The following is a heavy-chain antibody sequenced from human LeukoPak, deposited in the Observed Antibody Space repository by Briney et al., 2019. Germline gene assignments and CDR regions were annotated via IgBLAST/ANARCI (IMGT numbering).Heavy chain of an antibody. J-gene: IGHJ3*02. CDR2: IWYDGSNK. CDR3: TREGPNDASDI. CDR1: GFTFSSNG. V-gene: IGHV3-33*01. Sequence: GGSLRLSCAASGFTFSSNGMHWVRQAPGKGLDWVAFIWYDGSNKYYADSVKGRFTISRDNSKNTLYLQMNSLRAEDTAVYYCTREGPNDASDIWGQGTMVTVPS.